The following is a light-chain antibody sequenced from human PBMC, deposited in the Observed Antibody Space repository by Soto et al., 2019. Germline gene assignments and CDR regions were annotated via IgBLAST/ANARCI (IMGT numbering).Light chain of an antibody. CDR1: QSVSNNY. J-gene: IGKJ1*01. CDR3: QQYGSSPRT. V-gene: IGKV3-20*01. Sequence: EIVLTQSPGTLSLSPGERATLSCRASQSVSNNYLAWYQQKPDQAPRLLIYGASSRATGIPDRFSGSGSGTDFTLTISRLEPEDFAVYYCQQYGSSPRTFGQGTKVDIK. CDR2: GAS.